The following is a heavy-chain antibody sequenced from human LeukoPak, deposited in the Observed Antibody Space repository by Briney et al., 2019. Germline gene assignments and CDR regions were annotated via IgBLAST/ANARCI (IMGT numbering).Heavy chain of an antibody. CDR1: GFTFSSYW. Sequence: GGSLRLSCAASGFTFSSYWMSWVRQAPGKGLEWVANIKQDGSEKYYVDSVKGRFTISRDNAKNSLYLRMNSLRAEDTAVYYCARDYDILTGYCRMDVWGQGTTVTVSS. D-gene: IGHD3-9*01. CDR2: IKQDGSEK. V-gene: IGHV3-7*01. CDR3: ARDYDILTGYCRMDV. J-gene: IGHJ6*02.